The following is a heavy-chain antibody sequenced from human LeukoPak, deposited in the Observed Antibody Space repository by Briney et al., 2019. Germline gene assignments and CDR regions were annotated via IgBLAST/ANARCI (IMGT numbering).Heavy chain of an antibody. Sequence: KPSETLSLTCTVSGGSISNYYWSWIRQPPGKGLEWIGYIYYSGSTNYNPSLKSRVTISVDTSKSQFSLKLSSVTAADTAVYYCARLGYCSGGSCYYYYYMDVWGKGTTVTVSS. V-gene: IGHV4-59*01. CDR2: IYYSGST. CDR3: ARLGYCSGGSCYYYYYMDV. J-gene: IGHJ6*03. CDR1: GGSISNYY. D-gene: IGHD2-15*01.